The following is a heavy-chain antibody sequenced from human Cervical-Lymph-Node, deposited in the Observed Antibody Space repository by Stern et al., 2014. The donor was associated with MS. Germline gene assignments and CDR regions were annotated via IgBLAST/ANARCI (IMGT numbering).Heavy chain of an antibody. D-gene: IGHD3-9*01. J-gene: IGHJ6*02. CDR1: GGTFRNFG. CDR2: IIPRFGVT. V-gene: IGHV1-69*12. Sequence: QDQLVQSGAEVKQPGSSVNVSCKASGGTFRNFGFSWVRQAPGQGLEWLGGIIPRFGVTNYEEKNQGRDTITADESTNTVYMELSSLRSEDTAVYYCARHFDWLLGAEDYGMDVWGQGTTVTVSS. CDR3: ARHFDWLLGAEDYGMDV.